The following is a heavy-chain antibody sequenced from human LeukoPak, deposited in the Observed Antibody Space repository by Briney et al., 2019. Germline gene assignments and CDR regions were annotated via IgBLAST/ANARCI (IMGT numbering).Heavy chain of an antibody. CDR1: GFTFSNYA. CDR3: ARDMGSGYSFDY. J-gene: IGHJ4*02. Sequence: PGRSLRLSCAASGFTFSNYAMHWVRQAPGKGLEWVAVISYDGSNKYYADSVKGRFTISRDNSKNTLYLQMNSLRAEDTAVYYCARDMGSGYSFDYWGQGTLVTVSS. V-gene: IGHV3-30-3*01. CDR2: ISYDGSNK. D-gene: IGHD3-22*01.